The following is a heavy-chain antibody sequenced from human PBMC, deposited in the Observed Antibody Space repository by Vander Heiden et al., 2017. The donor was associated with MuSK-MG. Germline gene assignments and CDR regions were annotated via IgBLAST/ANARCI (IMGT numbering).Heavy chain of an antibody. J-gene: IGHJ6*03. D-gene: IGHD3-3*01. V-gene: IGHV4-34*01. CDR2: INHSGST. Sequence: QVQLQQWGAGLLKPSETLSLTCAVYGGSFSGYYWSWIRQPPGKGLEWIGEINHSGSTNYNPSIKSRVTIAVDTPKNQFSLKLSSVTAAETAVYYCARGIFGVVNAAGYYYYYMDVWGQGTTVTVSS. CDR1: GGSFSGYY. CDR3: ARGIFGVVNAAGYYYYYMDV.